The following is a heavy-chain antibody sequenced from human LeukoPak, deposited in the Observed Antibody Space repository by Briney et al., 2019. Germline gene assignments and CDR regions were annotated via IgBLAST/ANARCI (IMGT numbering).Heavy chain of an antibody. CDR1: GGSISSYY. J-gene: IGHJ4*02. D-gene: IGHD3-10*01. Sequence: NPSETLSLTCTVSGGSISSYYWSWIRQPPGKGLEWIGYIYYSGSTNYNPSLKSRVTISVDTSKNQFSLKLSSVTAADTAVYYCASSITMVRGVKSQLDYRGQGTLVTVSS. CDR3: ASSITMVRGVKSQLDY. V-gene: IGHV4-59*01. CDR2: IYYSGST.